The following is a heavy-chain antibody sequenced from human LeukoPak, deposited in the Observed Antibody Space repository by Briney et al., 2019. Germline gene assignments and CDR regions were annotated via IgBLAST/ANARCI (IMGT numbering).Heavy chain of an antibody. CDR2: ITGGGSGI. CDR3: AKWGDYDVLTGYYVSDY. J-gene: IGHJ4*02. Sequence: PGASLRLSCAASGFIFSNYAMSWVRQAPGKGLEWVSAITGGGSGIYYADSMKSRFTISRDNSKNTLYLQINSLRAEDTAVYYCAKWGDYDVLTGYYVSDYWGQGTLVTVSS. V-gene: IGHV3-23*01. D-gene: IGHD3-9*01. CDR1: GFIFSNYA.